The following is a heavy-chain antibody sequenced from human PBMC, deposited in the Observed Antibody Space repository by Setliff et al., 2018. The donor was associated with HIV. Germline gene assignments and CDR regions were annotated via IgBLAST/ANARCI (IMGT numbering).Heavy chain of an antibody. CDR3: VKSQSQWLRFDVSDL. J-gene: IGHJ3*01. Sequence: PGGSLRLSCSASGFTFSSYWMTWVRQPPGKGLEWVANIKQDGNEEDYLDSVKGRFTISRDNAKNSLYLQMNTLRAEDSAVYYCVKSQSQWLRFDVSDLWGQGTMVTVSS. V-gene: IGHV3-7*05. D-gene: IGHD5-12*01. CDR2: IKQDGNEE. CDR1: GFTFSSYW.